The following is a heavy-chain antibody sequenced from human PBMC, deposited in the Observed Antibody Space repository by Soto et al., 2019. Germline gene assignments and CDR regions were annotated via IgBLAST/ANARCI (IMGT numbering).Heavy chain of an antibody. D-gene: IGHD6-19*01. J-gene: IGHJ4*02. CDR2: ISAYNGNT. Sequence: ASVKVACKASGYTFTSYGISWVRQAPGQGLEWMGWISAYNGNTNYAQKLQGRVTMTTDTSTSTAYMELRSLRSDDTAVYYCARVYMSLAVADFDYWGQGTLVTVSS. CDR3: ARVYMSLAVADFDY. V-gene: IGHV1-18*01. CDR1: GYTFTSYG.